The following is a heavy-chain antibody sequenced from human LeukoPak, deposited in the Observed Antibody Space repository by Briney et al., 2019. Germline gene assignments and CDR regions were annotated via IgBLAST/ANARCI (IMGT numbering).Heavy chain of an antibody. V-gene: IGHV3-30*18. D-gene: IGHD6-13*01. CDR2: ISYDGSNK. Sequence: PGGSLRLSCAASGFTFSSYGMHWVRQAPGKGLEWVAVISYDGSNKYYADSVKGRFTISRDNSKNTLYLQMNSLRAEDTAVYYCAKLRYSSSFDFDYWGQGTLVTVSS. J-gene: IGHJ4*02. CDR3: AKLRYSSSFDFDY. CDR1: GFTFSSYG.